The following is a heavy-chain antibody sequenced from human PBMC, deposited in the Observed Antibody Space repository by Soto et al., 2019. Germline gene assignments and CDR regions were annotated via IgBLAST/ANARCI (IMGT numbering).Heavy chain of an antibody. J-gene: IGHJ6*02. CDR1: GGSISSSSYY. CDR3: ATISNIVVLSAAMWQYHYGMDV. Sequence: SETLSLTCTVSGGSISSSSYYWGWIRQPPGKGLEWIGSIYYSGSTYYNPSLKSRVTISVDTSKNQFSLKLSSVTAADTAVYYCATISNIVVLSAAMWQYHYGMDVWGQGTTVTVAS. CDR2: IYYSGST. D-gene: IGHD2-2*01. V-gene: IGHV4-39*01.